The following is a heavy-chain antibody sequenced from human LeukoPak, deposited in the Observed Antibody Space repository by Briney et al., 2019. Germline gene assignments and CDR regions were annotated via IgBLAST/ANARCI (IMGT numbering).Heavy chain of an antibody. D-gene: IGHD6-13*01. CDR2: IVLGSGNT. CDR3: ARILAAAGTIWFDP. Sequence: SVKVSCKASGFTFTSSAMQWVRQARGQRLEWIGWIVLGSGNTNYAQKLQGRVTMTTDTSTSTAYMELRSLRSDDTAVYYCARILAAAGTIWFDPWGQGTLVTVSS. V-gene: IGHV1-58*02. J-gene: IGHJ5*02. CDR1: GFTFTSSA.